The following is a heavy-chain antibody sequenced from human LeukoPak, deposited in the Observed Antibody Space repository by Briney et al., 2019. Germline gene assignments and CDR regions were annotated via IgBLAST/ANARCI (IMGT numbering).Heavy chain of an antibody. CDR1: GFTFSNSA. CDR2: IVVGSDNT. J-gene: IGHJ4*02. Sequence: SVKVSCKASGFTFSNSAMHWVRQARGQRLEWIGWIVVGSDNTHYAQKFQERVTITRDMSTGTAYMELRSLRSEDTAVYYCAAGRVAGKGNFDYWGQGTLVTVSS. CDR3: AAGRVAGKGNFDY. V-gene: IGHV1-58*02. D-gene: IGHD6-19*01.